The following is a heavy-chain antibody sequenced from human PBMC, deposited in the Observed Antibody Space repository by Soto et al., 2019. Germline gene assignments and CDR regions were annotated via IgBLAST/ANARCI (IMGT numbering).Heavy chain of an antibody. CDR2: TYYRSKWYN. D-gene: IGHD1-7*01. CDR3: ARIWKLELGYYYGMDV. Sequence: PSLPCAISGDSVSSNSAAWNWIRQSPSRGLEWLGRTYYRSKWYNDYAVSVKSRITINPDTSKNHFSLQLNSVTPEDTAVYYCARIWKLELGYYYGMDVWGQGTTVTVSS. J-gene: IGHJ6*02. V-gene: IGHV6-1*01. CDR1: GDSVSSNSAA.